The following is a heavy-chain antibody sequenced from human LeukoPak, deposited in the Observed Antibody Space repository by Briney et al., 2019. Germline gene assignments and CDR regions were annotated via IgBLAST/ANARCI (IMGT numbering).Heavy chain of an antibody. CDR1: GFTFDDYA. CDR3: AKDLRSSGYYYVAFDY. Sequence: GGSLRLSCAASGFTFDDYAMHWVRQAPGKGLEWVSGISWNSGSIGYADSVKGRFTISRDNAKNSLYLQMNSLRAEDTALYYCAKDLRSSGYYYVAFDYWGQGTLVTVSS. V-gene: IGHV3-9*01. CDR2: ISWNSGSI. J-gene: IGHJ4*02. D-gene: IGHD3-22*01.